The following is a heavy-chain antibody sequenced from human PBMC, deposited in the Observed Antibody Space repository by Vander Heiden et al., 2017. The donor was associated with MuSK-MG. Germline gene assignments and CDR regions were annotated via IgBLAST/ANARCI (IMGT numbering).Heavy chain of an antibody. Sequence: QVTLTECGPLLLKPTETLTLTCTVSWFSPSNARMGVSWIRQPPGKALEWLAHIFSNDEKSSRTSLKSRLTISKDTSKSQVGLTMTNMETVDTATYYCARILDTSGWYEWWYFDLWGLGTLVTVSS. CDR1: WFSPSNARMG. CDR3: ARILDTSGWYEWWYFDL. D-gene: IGHD6-19*01. V-gene: IGHV2-26*01. J-gene: IGHJ2*01. CDR2: IFSNDEK.